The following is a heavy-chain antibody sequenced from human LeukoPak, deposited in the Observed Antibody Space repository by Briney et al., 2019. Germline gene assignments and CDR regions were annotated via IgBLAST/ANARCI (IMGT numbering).Heavy chain of an antibody. CDR3: ARDGGDCSGDSCYVDY. J-gene: IGHJ4*02. V-gene: IGHV3-23*01. CDR2: ISGGGDST. D-gene: IGHD2-15*01. Sequence: GGSLRLSCAASGFTFSTNAMTWVRQAPGKGLEWLSSISGGGDSTYYADSVKGRFTISRDTSKNTLFLQMNSLRAEDTALYYCARDGGDCSGDSCYVDYWGQGTLVTVSS. CDR1: GFTFSTNA.